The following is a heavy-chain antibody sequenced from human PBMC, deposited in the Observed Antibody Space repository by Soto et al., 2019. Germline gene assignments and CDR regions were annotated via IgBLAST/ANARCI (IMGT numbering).Heavy chain of an antibody. V-gene: IGHV4-31*03. CDR2: IYYSGST. CDR1: GGSISSGDYY. J-gene: IGHJ6*03. D-gene: IGHD3-3*01. Sequence: PSETLSLTCTVSGGSISSGDYYWSWIRQHPGKGLEWIGYIYYSGSTYYNPSLKSRVTISVDTSKNQFSLKLSSVTAADTAVYYCAREGFWSGYYTNAPGYYYYYMDVWGKGTTVTVSS. CDR3: AREGFWSGYYTNAPGYYYYYMDV.